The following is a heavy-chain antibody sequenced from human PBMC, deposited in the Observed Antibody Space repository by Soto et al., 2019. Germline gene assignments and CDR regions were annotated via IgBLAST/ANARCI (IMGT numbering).Heavy chain of an antibody. CDR2: TAYTGNT. CDR3: SRSDAHYIWGGYNSGLAY. V-gene: IGHV4-59*01. Sequence: PSETLSLTCVVSDGSITYYHWRWIRQFPGKGLEWIAYTAYTGNTNYNPSLKSRVTISMDTSKNKLSLKLTSMTAADTAVYYFSRSDAHYIWGGYNSGLAYWGQGTLDPVSS. CDR1: DGSITYYH. D-gene: IGHD3-16*01. J-gene: IGHJ1*01.